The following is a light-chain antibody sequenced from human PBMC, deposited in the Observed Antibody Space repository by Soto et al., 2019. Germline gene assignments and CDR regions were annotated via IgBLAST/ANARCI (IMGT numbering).Light chain of an antibody. J-gene: IGLJ2*01. CDR2: DVS. V-gene: IGLV2-14*03. CDR3: ISYASNGDVF. CDR1: SSDVGTYEY. Sequence: QSALTQPASVSGSPGQSITISCTGTSSDVGTYEYVSWYQHHPGKAPKLMIYDVSNRPSGVSDRFSGSKSGNTASLTISGLQADDAADYYCISYASNGDVFFGGGTKLTFL.